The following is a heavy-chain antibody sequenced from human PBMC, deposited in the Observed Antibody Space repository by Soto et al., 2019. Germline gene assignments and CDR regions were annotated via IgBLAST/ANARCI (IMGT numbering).Heavy chain of an antibody. CDR3: ANLPLYGSGFDC. D-gene: IGHD3-10*01. CDR2: ISWNGAAT. J-gene: IGHJ4*02. CDR1: GFTFDDYA. Sequence: VQLVESGGGLVQPGGSLRLSCAASGFTFDDYAIHWVRQAPGKGLEWVSGISWNGAATGYVDSVKGRFSISRDNTKNALYLQMNSPRSEDTAVYYCANLPLYGSGFDCWGQGTLVTVSS. V-gene: IGHV3-9*01.